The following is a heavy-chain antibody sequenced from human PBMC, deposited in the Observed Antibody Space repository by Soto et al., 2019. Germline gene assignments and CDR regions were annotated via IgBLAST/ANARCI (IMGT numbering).Heavy chain of an antibody. Sequence: SVKVSCKASGGTFSSYAISWVRQAPGQGLEWMGGIIPIFGTANYAQKFQGRVTITADESTSTAYMELSSLRSEDTAVYYCVRYCTNGVCLYINNDYYYGMDVWGQGTTVTVSS. J-gene: IGHJ6*02. D-gene: IGHD2-8*01. CDR1: GGTFSSYA. CDR2: IIPIFGTA. V-gene: IGHV1-69*13. CDR3: VRYCTNGVCLYINNDYYYGMDV.